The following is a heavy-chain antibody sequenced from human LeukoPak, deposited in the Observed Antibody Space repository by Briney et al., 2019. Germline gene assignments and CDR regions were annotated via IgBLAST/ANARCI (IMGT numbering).Heavy chain of an antibody. J-gene: IGHJ3*02. CDR2: IYHSGST. Sequence: SGTLSLTCAVSGGSISSSNWWSWVRQPPGKGLEWIGEIYHSGSTYYKPSLKSRVTISVDTSKNQFSLKLSSVTAADTAVYYCARARHYYGSGKNAFDIWGQGTMVTVSS. D-gene: IGHD3-10*01. CDR1: GGSISSSNW. V-gene: IGHV4-4*02. CDR3: ARARHYYGSGKNAFDI.